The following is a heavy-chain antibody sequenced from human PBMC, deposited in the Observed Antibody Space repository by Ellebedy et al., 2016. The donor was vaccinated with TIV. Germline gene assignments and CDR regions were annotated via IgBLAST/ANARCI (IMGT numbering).Heavy chain of an antibody. CDR2: ISDGGTIV. Sequence: GGSLRLXCAVSGFTPSDYYMSWIRQAPGKGLEWAAYISDGGTIVSYTDSVKGRFTISRDSSRDSLYLHMRSLRAEDTAVYYCARARIDSQDYYYGMDVWGQGTTVTVSS. V-gene: IGHV3-11*01. J-gene: IGHJ6*01. CDR3: ARARIDSQDYYYGMDV. D-gene: IGHD2/OR15-2a*01. CDR1: GFTPSDYY.